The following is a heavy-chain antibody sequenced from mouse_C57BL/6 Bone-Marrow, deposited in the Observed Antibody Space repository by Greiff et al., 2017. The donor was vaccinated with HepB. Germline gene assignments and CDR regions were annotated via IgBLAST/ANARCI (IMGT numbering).Heavy chain of an antibody. Sequence: EVKLVESEGGLVQPGSSMKLSCTASGFTFSDYYMAWVRQVPEKGLEWVANINYDGSSTYYLDSLKSRFIISRDNAKNILYLQMSSLKSEDTATYYCARASTVVDSYFDYWGQGTTLTVSS. V-gene: IGHV5-16*01. CDR1: GFTFSDYY. CDR2: INYDGSST. J-gene: IGHJ2*01. CDR3: ARASTVVDSYFDY. D-gene: IGHD1-1*01.